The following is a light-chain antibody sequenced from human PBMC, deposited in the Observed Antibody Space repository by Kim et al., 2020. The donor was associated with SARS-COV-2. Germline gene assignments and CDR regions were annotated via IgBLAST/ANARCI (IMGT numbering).Light chain of an antibody. J-gene: IGKJ1*01. CDR3: QEYKSDSWT. CDR1: QTITIW. V-gene: IGKV1-5*01. CDR2: DAS. Sequence: GDRVTITCRASQTITIWLAWYQQKPGKAPSLLINDASILESGVPSRFSGSGSGTEFTLTISSLQPDDFATYYCQEYKSDSWTFGQGTKVDIK.